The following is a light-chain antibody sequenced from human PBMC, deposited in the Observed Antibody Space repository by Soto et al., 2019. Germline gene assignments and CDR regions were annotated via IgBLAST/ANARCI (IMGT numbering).Light chain of an antibody. CDR3: QQYNSYRRT. Sequence: DIQMTQSPSTLSASVGDRVTITCRARQSISSWLAWYQQKPGKAPKLLIYKESSLESGVPSRFSGSGSGTEFTLTISSLQPDDFATYYCQQYNSYRRTFGQGTKVEIK. CDR2: KES. J-gene: IGKJ1*01. V-gene: IGKV1-5*03. CDR1: QSISSW.